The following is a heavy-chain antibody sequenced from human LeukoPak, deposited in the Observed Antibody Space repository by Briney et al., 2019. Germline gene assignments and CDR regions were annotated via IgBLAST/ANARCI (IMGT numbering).Heavy chain of an antibody. Sequence: GGSLRLSCAASGFTFSSYGMHWVRQAPGKGLEWVAVISYDGSNKYYADSVKGRFTISRDNSKNTLYLQMNSLRAEDTAVYYCARGDYGDYGDYWGQGTLVTASS. V-gene: IGHV3-30*03. CDR2: ISYDGSNK. J-gene: IGHJ4*02. D-gene: IGHD4-17*01. CDR3: ARGDYGDYGDY. CDR1: GFTFSSYG.